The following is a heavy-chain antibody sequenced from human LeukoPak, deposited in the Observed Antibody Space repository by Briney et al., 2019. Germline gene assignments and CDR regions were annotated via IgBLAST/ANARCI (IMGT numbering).Heavy chain of an antibody. J-gene: IGHJ4*02. Sequence: GGSLRLSCAASGFSFSNYGMNWVRRAPGKGLEWLSHINSNGAVISYADSVKGRFTISRDTAKSSLYLQMNSLKIEDTAIYFCARDPDGDYDFDYWGQGTLVTVSS. CDR3: ARDPDGDYDFDY. CDR1: GFSFSNYG. CDR2: INSNGAVI. V-gene: IGHV3-48*01. D-gene: IGHD4-17*01.